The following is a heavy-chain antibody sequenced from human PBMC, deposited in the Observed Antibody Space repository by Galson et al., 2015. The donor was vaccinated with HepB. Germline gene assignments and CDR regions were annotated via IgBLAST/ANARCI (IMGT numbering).Heavy chain of an antibody. CDR2: ISAYNGNT. Sequence: SVKVSCKASGYTFTSYGISWVRQAPGQGLEWMGWISAYNGNTNYAQKLQGRVTMTTDTSTSTAYMELRSLRSDDTAVHYCARVQVKYYYGMDVWGQGTTVTVSS. J-gene: IGHJ6*02. CDR1: GYTFTSYG. D-gene: IGHD2-21*01. V-gene: IGHV1-18*01. CDR3: ARVQVKYYYGMDV.